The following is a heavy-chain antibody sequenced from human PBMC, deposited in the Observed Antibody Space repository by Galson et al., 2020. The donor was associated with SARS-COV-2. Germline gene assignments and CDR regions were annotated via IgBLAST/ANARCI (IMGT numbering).Heavy chain of an antibody. CDR3: ASLYNWNYVGYYGMDV. CDR2: ISSSGSTI. V-gene: IGHV3-48*03. J-gene: IGHJ6*02. D-gene: IGHD1-7*01. CDR1: GFTFSSYE. Sequence: GGSLRLSCAASGFTFSSYEMNWVRQAPGKGLEWDSYISSSGSTIYYADAVKGRFTISRDNAKNSLYLQMNSLRAEDTAVYYCASLYNWNYVGYYGMDVWGQGTTVTVSS.